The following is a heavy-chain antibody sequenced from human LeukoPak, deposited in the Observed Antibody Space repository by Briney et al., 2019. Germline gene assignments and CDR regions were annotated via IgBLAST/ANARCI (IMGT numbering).Heavy chain of an antibody. CDR2: ISYDGSNK. D-gene: IGHD6-13*01. CDR3: AKDRFFSSSCPDY. CDR1: GFTFSSYA. J-gene: IGHJ4*02. V-gene: IGHV3-30-3*01. Sequence: GGSLRLSCAASGFTFSSYAMHWVRQAPGKGLEWVAVISYDGSNKYYADSVKGRFTISRDNSKNTLYLQMNSLRAEDTAVYYCAKDRFFSSSCPDYWGQGTLVTVSS.